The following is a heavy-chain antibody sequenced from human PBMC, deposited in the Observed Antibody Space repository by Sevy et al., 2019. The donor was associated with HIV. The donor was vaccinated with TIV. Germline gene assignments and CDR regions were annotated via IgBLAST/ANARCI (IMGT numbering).Heavy chain of an antibody. J-gene: IGHJ4*02. CDR1: GFTFSSYA. CDR2: ITSSGGGGIT. Sequence: GGSLRLSCAASGFTFSSYAMSWVRRAPGKGLEWVSTITSSGGGGITYYAESVKGRFTITRDNSKNTLYLQMDSLRAEDTALYYCAKDRRDGYNYGSIDYWGQGTMVTVSS. CDR3: AKDRRDGYNYGSIDY. V-gene: IGHV3-23*01. D-gene: IGHD5-18*01.